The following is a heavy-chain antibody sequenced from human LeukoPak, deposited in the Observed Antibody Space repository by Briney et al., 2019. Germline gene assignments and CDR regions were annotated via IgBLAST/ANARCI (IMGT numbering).Heavy chain of an antibody. D-gene: IGHD6-19*01. J-gene: IGHJ4*02. CDR2: ISGSGGST. Sequence: GGSLRLSCAASGFTFSSYAMSWVRQAPGKGLEWVSAISGSGGSTYYADSVKGRFTISRDNSKNTLYLQMNSLRAEDTAVYYCARIGSGGGYFDYWGQGTLVTVSS. CDR3: ARIGSGGGYFDY. CDR1: GFTFSSYA. V-gene: IGHV3-23*01.